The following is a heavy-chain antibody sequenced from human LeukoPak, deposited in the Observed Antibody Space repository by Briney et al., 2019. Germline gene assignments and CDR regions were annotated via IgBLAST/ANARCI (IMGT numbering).Heavy chain of an antibody. CDR2: ISYDGSNK. Sequence: SGGSLRLSCAASGFTFSSYAMHWVRQAPGKGLEWVAVISYDGSNKYYADSVKSRFTISRDNSKNTLYLQMNSLRAEDTAVYYCARDQRGVIDYWGQGTLVTVSS. D-gene: IGHD3-10*01. CDR1: GFTFSSYA. V-gene: IGHV3-30-3*01. J-gene: IGHJ4*02. CDR3: ARDQRGVIDY.